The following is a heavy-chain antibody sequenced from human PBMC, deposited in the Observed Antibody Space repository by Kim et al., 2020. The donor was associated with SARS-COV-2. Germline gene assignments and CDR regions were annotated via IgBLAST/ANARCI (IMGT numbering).Heavy chain of an antibody. D-gene: IGHD2-15*01. CDR3: ARRDDVVVGPHADDAFD. V-gene: IGHV4-39*01. Sequence: SETLSLTCTVSGGSVSNMYYWGWIRQPPGEGLEWVGSIYYSGSDYYQPPFKRRLSIAVDTTKRQVSRKRSSATVADTAIYYCARRDDVVVGPHADDAFD. J-gene: IGHJ3*01. CDR1: GGSVSNMYY. CDR2: IYYSGSD.